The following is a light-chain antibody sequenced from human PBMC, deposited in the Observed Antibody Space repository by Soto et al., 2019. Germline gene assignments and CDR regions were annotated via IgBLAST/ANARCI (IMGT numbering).Light chain of an antibody. J-gene: IGKJ1*01. CDR1: QIVICY. CDR2: DAS. V-gene: IGKV3-11*01. Sequence: EIVLTQSPATLSLSPGEKATLSCRASQIVICYLAWYQQKPGQAPRLLIYDASNRATGIPARFSGSGSGTDFTLTISSLEPEDFAVYYCQQRSNWPWTFGQGTKV. CDR3: QQRSNWPWT.